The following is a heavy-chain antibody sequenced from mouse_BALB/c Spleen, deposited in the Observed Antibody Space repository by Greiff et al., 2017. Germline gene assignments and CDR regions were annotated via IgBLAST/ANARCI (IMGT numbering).Heavy chain of an antibody. V-gene: IGHV5-15*02. CDR3: ARAYYGNYYAMDY. D-gene: IGHD2-10*01. CDR2: ISNLAYSI. J-gene: IGHJ4*01. CDR1: GFTFSDYG. Sequence: EVQVVESGGGLVQPGGSRKLSCAASGFTFSDYGMAWVRQAPGKGPEWVAFISNLAYSIYYADTVTGRFTISRENAKNTLYLEMSSLRSEDTAMYYCARAYYGNYYAMDYWGQGTSVTVSS.